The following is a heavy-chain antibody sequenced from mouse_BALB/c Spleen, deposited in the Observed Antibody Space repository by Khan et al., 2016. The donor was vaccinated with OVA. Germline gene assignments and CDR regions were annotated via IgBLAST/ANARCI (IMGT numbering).Heavy chain of an antibody. CDR3: ARAYYRDDGYYAMDY. CDR2: IWGGGGT. J-gene: IGHJ4*01. V-gene: IGHV2-6-4*01. CDR1: GFSLSRYN. Sequence: QVQLKQSGPGLVAPSQSLSITCTVSGFSLSRYNIHWVRQPPGKGLEWLGMIWGGGGTDYNSTLKSRLSISKDNSKSQVFLKMTILQTDETAMYYCARAYYRDDGYYAMDYWGQGTSVTVSS. D-gene: IGHD2-14*01.